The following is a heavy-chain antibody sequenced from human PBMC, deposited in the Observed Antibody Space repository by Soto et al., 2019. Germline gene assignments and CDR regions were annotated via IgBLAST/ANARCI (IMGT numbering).Heavy chain of an antibody. Sequence: GASVKVSCKASGYTFTSYGISWVRQAPGQGLEWMGWISAYNGNTNYAQKLQGRVTMTTDTSTSTAYMELRSLRSDDTAVYYCARVKQQLASNYYYYGMDVWGQGTTVTVSS. D-gene: IGHD6-13*01. CDR1: GYTFTSYG. CDR3: ARVKQQLASNYYYYGMDV. J-gene: IGHJ6*02. CDR2: ISAYNGNT. V-gene: IGHV1-18*01.